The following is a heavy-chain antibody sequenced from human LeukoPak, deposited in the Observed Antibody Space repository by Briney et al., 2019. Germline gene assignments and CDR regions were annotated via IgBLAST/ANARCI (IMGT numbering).Heavy chain of an antibody. J-gene: IGHJ4*02. CDR3: ARHSHPLGWYVDD. CDR1: GGSISSGGYY. CDR2: IYYSGST. V-gene: IGHV4-31*03. Sequence: SETLSLTCTVSGGSISSGGYYWSWIRQHPGKGLEWIVHIYYSGSTYYNPSLKSRVTISVDTSKNQSSLKLSSVTAADTAVYYCARHSHPLGWYVDDWGQGTLVTVSS. D-gene: IGHD6-19*01.